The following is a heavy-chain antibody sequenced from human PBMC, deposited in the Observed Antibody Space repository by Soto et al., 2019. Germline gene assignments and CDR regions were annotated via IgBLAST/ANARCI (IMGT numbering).Heavy chain of an antibody. D-gene: IGHD3-3*01. CDR2: MDPNSGST. CDR3: ARARKFDFWRKGLDV. CDR1: GYTFTTYD. V-gene: IGHV1-8*01. J-gene: IGHJ6*02. Sequence: ASVKVSCKASGYTFTTYDINWVRQAPGQGLEWLGWMDPNSGSTGYAQNFQGRITMTRNISRNTAHMELNSLQSEDTAVYYCARARKFDFWRKGLDVWGQGTTVTVSS.